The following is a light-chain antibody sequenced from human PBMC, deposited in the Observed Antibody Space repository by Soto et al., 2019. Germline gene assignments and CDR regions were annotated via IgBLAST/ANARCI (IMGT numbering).Light chain of an antibody. J-gene: IGKJ4*01. Sequence: EIVMTQSPATLSVYTGERATLSCRASQSVNINLAWYQQKPGQAPRLLIYGASSRAIGIPDRFSGSGSGTDFTLTISRLEPEDFAVYYCQQYGSPRFGGGTKVDIK. CDR1: QSVNIN. V-gene: IGKV3-20*01. CDR2: GAS. CDR3: QQYGSPR.